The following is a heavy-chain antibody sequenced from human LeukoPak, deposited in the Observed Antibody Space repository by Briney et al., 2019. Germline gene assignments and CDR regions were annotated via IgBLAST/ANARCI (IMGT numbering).Heavy chain of an antibody. J-gene: IGHJ4*02. D-gene: IGHD1-1*01. CDR1: GFTFSSYA. CDR2: ISYDGSNK. CDR3: ASAGTTAHY. Sequence: PGGSLRLSCAASGFTFSSYAMHWVRQAPGKGLEWVAVISYDGSNKYYADSVKGRFTISRDNSKNTLYLQMNSLRAEDTAVYYCASAGTTAHYWGQGTLVTVSS. V-gene: IGHV3-30*04.